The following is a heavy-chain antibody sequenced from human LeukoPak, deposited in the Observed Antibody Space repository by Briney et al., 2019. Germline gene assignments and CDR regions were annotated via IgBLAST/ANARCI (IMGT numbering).Heavy chain of an antibody. D-gene: IGHD3-22*01. Sequence: ASVKVSCKASGYTFTSYGISWVRQAPGQGLEWMGWISAYNGNTNYAQKLQGRVTMTTDTSTSTAYMELRSLRSEDTAVYYCAREYYYDSSRVGFDYWGQGTLVTVSS. CDR3: AREYYYDSSRVGFDY. CDR1: GYTFTSYG. V-gene: IGHV1-18*01. J-gene: IGHJ4*02. CDR2: ISAYNGNT.